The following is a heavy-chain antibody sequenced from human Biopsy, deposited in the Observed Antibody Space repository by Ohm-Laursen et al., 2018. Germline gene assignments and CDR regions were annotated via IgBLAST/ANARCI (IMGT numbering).Heavy chain of an antibody. CDR1: GFILHTSR. V-gene: IGHV3-74*03. J-gene: IGHJ6*02. Sequence: SLRLSCAAPGFILHTSRMHCACKSAGQRLGWVSSLNIDGCGTKYTDSVKGRFTVSRDNAKNTLYLQMNSLRAKDTAVFYCAKDRGVARTYYYYPSGMDVWGQGTPVTVSS. D-gene: IGHD3-10*01. CDR2: LNIDGCGT. CDR3: AKDRGVARTYYYYPSGMDV.